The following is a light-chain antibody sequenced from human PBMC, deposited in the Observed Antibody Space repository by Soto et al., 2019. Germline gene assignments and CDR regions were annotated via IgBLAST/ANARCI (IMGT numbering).Light chain of an antibody. J-gene: IGLJ1*01. CDR3: SSYAGSNIYV. Sequence: QSALTQPPSASGSPGQSVTISCTGTSSDVGGYTYVSWYQQHPGKAPKLMIYEVSKRPSGVPDRFSGSKSGNTASLTVSGLQAEDEADYFCSSYAGSNIYVFGPGTKLTVL. CDR2: EVS. V-gene: IGLV2-8*01. CDR1: SSDVGGYTY.